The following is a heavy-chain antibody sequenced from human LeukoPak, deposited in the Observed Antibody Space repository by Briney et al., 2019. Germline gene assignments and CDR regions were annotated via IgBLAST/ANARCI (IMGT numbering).Heavy chain of an antibody. CDR3: ATQRLQESLRY. J-gene: IGHJ4*02. D-gene: IGHD5-18*01. CDR1: GRSISSSGDY. V-gene: IGHV4-39*01. Sequence: SETLSLTCTVSGRSISSSGDYWGWIRQPPGKGLEWIGSIYYSGSTYYNPSLKSRVTISVDTSKNQFSLKLSSVTAADTALYYCATQRLQESLRYWGQGTLVTVSS. CDR2: IYYSGST.